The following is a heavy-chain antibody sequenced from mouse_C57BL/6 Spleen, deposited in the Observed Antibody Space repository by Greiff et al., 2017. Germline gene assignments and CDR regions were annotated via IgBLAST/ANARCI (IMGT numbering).Heavy chain of an antibody. D-gene: IGHD2-2*01. CDR1: GYTFTDYE. Sequence: VKLMESGAELVRPGASVTLSCKASGYTFTDYEMHWVKQTPVHGLVWIGAIVPETGGTAYNQKFKGKAILTADKSSSTAYMELRSLTSEDSAVXYCTQYGYGRDYWGKGTTLTVSS. CDR2: IVPETGGT. J-gene: IGHJ2*01. CDR3: TQYGYGRDY. V-gene: IGHV1-15*01.